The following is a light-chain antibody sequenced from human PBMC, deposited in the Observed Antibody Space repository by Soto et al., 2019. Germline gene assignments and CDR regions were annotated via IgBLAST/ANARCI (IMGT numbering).Light chain of an antibody. CDR1: SGDVGGYNF. J-gene: IGLJ2*01. CDR3: CSYGGSYTWV. Sequence: QSALTQPRSVSGSPGQSVTISCTGTSGDVGGYNFDSWYQQHPGKVPTLVIFDVSHRPSGVPDRFSGSKSGNTASLTISGLQAEDEADYYCCSYGGSYTWVFGGGTKVTVL. V-gene: IGLV2-11*01. CDR2: DVS.